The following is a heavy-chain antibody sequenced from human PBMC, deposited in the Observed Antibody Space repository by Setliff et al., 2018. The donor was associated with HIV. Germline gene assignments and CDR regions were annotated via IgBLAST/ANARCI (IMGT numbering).Heavy chain of an antibody. CDR2: INHSGST. Sequence: SETLSLTCAVYGGSFSGYYWSWIRQPPGKGLEWIGEINHSGSTNYNPSLKSRVTISVDTSKDQFSLKLSSVTAADTAVYYCARHPKIFYYDSSGYLGSYYYMDVWGKGTTVTVSS. J-gene: IGHJ6*03. D-gene: IGHD3-22*01. CDR1: GGSFSGYY. CDR3: ARHPKIFYYDSSGYLGSYYYMDV. V-gene: IGHV4-34*01.